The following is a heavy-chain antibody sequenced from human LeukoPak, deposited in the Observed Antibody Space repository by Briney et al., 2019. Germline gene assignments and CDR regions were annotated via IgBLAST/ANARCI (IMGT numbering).Heavy chain of an antibody. J-gene: IGHJ4*02. CDR1: GFTFSSYA. CDR3: AKGRGHVLRYFDWLLDY. Sequence: PGGSLRLSCAASGFTFSSYAMSWVRQAPGKGLEWVSAISGSGGSTYYADSVKGRFTISRDNSKNTLYLQTNSLRAEDTAVYYCAKGRGHVLRYFDWLLDYWGQGTLVTVSS. V-gene: IGHV3-23*01. CDR2: ISGSGGST. D-gene: IGHD3-9*01.